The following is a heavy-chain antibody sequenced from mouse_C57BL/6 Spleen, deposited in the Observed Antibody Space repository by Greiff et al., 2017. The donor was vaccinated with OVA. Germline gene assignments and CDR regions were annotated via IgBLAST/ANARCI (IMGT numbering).Heavy chain of an antibody. D-gene: IGHD2-5*01. CDR2: IYPGDGDT. J-gene: IGHJ2*01. Sequence: QVQLKESGAELVKPGASVKISCKASGYAFSSYWMNWVKQRPGKGLEWIGQIYPGDGDTNYNGKFKGKATLTADKSSSTAYMQLSSLTSEDSAVYFCARNYSNYSYFDYWGQGTTLTVSS. V-gene: IGHV1-80*01. CDR1: GYAFSSYW. CDR3: ARNYSNYSYFDY.